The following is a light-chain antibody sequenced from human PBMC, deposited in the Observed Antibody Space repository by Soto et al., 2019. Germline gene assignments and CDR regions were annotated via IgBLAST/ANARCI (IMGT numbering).Light chain of an antibody. CDR2: DVS. V-gene: IGLV2-11*01. CDR3: CSYAGTYWV. CDR1: SNGVGGYNY. Sequence: QSALTQPRSVSGSPGQSVTISCTGTSNGVGGYNYVSWFQQHPGKVPKLMVYDVSYRPSGVPDRFSGSKSGNTASLTISGLQADDEGDYYCCSYAGTYWVFGGGTKLTV. J-gene: IGLJ3*02.